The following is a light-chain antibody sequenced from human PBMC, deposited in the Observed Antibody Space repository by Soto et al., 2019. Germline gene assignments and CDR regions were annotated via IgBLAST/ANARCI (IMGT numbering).Light chain of an antibody. Sequence: QSALTQPASVSGSPGQSITISCTGTSSDVGSYNLVSWYQQHPGKAPKLMIYEGSKRPSGVSNRFSGSKSGNTASLTISGLQAEDEADYYCCSYASSTAFVFGGGTKVTVL. V-gene: IGLV2-23*03. CDR1: SSDVGSYNL. CDR3: CSYASSTAFV. J-gene: IGLJ2*01. CDR2: EGS.